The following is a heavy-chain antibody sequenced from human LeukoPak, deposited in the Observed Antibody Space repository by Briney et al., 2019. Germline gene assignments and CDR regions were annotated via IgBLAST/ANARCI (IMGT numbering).Heavy chain of an antibody. Sequence: AGGSLRLSCAASGFTFNDYYMSWVRQAPGKGLEWVSAIHARGHETYYTDFVKGRFTISRDNSKNTLYLEMGSLRADDTAVYYCAKEMGHALPFDCWGQGSLVTVSS. V-gene: IGHV3-23*01. CDR1: GFTFNDYY. CDR3: AKEMGHALPFDC. CDR2: IHARGHET. J-gene: IGHJ4*02. D-gene: IGHD1-26*01.